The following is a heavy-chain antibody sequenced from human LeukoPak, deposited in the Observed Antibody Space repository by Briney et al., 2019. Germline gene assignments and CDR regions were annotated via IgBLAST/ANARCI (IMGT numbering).Heavy chain of an antibody. D-gene: IGHD3-10*01. CDR2: ISAYNGNT. Sequence: ASVKVSCKASGYTFTSYGTSWVRQAPGQGLEWMGWISAYNGNTNYAQKLQGRVTMTTDTSTSTAYMELRSLRSDDTAVYYCAREGTMVRGVVNYYYMDVWGKETTVTVSS. CDR3: AREGTMVRGVVNYYYMDV. J-gene: IGHJ6*03. CDR1: GYTFTSYG. V-gene: IGHV1-18*01.